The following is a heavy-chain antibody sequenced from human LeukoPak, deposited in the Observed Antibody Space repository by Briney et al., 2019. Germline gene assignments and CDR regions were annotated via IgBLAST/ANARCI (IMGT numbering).Heavy chain of an antibody. D-gene: IGHD3-10*01. CDR1: GFSFINYA. Sequence: GGPLRLSCAASGFSFINYAMHWVRQAPGKGLEYVSAISNNGGSTYYANSVKGRSTISRDNSKNTLYLQMGSLTAGDMAVYYCARVGPSGEYDYWGQGTLVTVSS. CDR3: ARVGPSGEYDY. J-gene: IGHJ4*02. V-gene: IGHV3-64*01. CDR2: ISNNGGST.